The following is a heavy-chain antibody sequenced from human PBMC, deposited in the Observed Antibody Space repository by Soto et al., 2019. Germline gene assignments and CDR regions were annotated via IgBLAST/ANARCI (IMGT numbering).Heavy chain of an antibody. D-gene: IGHD1-26*01. V-gene: IGHV3-23*01. CDR2: ISGSGGST. Sequence: EVQLLESGGGLVQPGGSLRLSCAASGFTFSSYAMSWVRQAPGKGLEWVSAISGSGGSTYYADSVKGRFTISRDISKNTLYLQMNSRRAEDTAVYYCAKGSLTWELLSPPYYLDYWGQGTLVTVSS. CDR1: GFTFSSYA. CDR3: AKGSLTWELLSPPYYLDY. J-gene: IGHJ4*02.